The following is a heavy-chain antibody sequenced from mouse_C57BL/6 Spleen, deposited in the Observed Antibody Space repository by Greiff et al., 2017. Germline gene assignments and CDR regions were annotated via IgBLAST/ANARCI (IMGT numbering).Heavy chain of an antibody. CDR1: GYTFTSYW. Sequence: QVQLQQPGAELVKPGASVKLSCKASGYTFTSYWMHWVKQRPGQGLEWIGMIHPNSGSTNYNEKFKSKATLTVDKSSSTAYMQLISLTSEDSAVYYCAREDYYGSSRYFDVWGTGTTVTVSS. CDR2: IHPNSGST. D-gene: IGHD1-1*01. V-gene: IGHV1-64*01. J-gene: IGHJ1*03. CDR3: AREDYYGSSRYFDV.